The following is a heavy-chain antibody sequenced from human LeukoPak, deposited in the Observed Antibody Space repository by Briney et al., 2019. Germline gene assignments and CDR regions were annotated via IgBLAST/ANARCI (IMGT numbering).Heavy chain of an antibody. V-gene: IGHV3-33*01. Sequence: PGGSLRLSCAASGFTFSSYGMHWVRQAPGKGLEWVAVIWYDGSNKYYADSVKGRFTISRDNSKNTLYLQMNCLRAEDTAVYYCASDILTGLDAFDIWGQGTMVTVSS. D-gene: IGHD3-9*01. CDR3: ASDILTGLDAFDI. J-gene: IGHJ3*02. CDR2: IWYDGSNK. CDR1: GFTFSSYG.